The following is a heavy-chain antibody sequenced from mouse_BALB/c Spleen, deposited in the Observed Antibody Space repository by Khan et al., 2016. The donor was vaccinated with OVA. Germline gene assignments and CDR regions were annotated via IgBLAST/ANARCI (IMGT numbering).Heavy chain of an antibody. CDR1: GFSLTNYG. CDR3: ARQPYYHYNIMDY. V-gene: IGHV2-6-1*01. D-gene: IGHD2-10*01. Sequence: VQLQESGPGLVAPSQSLSITCTISGFSLTNYGVHWVRQPPGKGLEWLVVIWSDGGTPYNSALKSRLTISKDNFKSQVFLKMNSHPTDDTAVYFCARQPYYHYNIMDYWGQGTSVTVSS. CDR2: IWSDGGT. J-gene: IGHJ4*01.